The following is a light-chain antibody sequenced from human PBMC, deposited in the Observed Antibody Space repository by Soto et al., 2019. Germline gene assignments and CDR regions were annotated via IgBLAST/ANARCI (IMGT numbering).Light chain of an antibody. V-gene: IGKV3-11*01. J-gene: IGKJ5*01. CDR3: QQRSNWPIT. CDR1: RSVSSY. CDR2: DAS. Sequence: IVLTQSPATLSLSPGESATLSCRATRSVSSYLAWYQQKPGQAPRLLIYDASSRPTDIPARFSGSGSGTDFTLTISSLEPGDFALYYCQQRSNWPITFGQGTRLEIK.